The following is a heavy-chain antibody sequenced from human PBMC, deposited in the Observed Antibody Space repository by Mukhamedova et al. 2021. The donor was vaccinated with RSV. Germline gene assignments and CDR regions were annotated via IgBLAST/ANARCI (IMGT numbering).Heavy chain of an antibody. D-gene: IGHD3-22*01. CDR3: AKGAGENYYDSSGPIDY. Sequence: VSAISGSGGSTYYADSVKGRFTISRENSKNTLYLQMNSLRAEDTAVYYCAKGAGENYYDSSGPIDYWGQGTLVTVSS. V-gene: IGHV3-23*01. J-gene: IGHJ4*02. CDR2: ISGSGGST.